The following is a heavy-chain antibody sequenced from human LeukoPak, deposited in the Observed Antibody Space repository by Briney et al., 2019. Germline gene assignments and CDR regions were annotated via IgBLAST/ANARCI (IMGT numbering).Heavy chain of an antibody. J-gene: IGHJ4*02. D-gene: IGHD4-17*01. CDR1: GASFSSSGYY. V-gene: IGHV4-39*01. CDR2: IYYSGTT. CDR3: ARHPNGDPHNDY. Sequence: SETLSLPCTVSGASFSSSGYYWNGIPQPPGKGLEGIGTIYYSGTTSYNPSLKSRVTISVDTSKNQFSLRLSSVTAADTAVYYCARHPNGDPHNDYWGQGTLVTVSS.